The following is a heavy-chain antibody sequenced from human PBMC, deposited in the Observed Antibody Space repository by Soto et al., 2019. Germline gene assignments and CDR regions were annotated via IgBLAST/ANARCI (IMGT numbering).Heavy chain of an antibody. Sequence: GESLKISCAASGFTFSSYWMSWVRQAPGKGLEWVANIKQDGSEKYYVDSVKGRFTISRDNAKNSLYLQMNSLRAEDTAVYYCARRRYPWRIAARLGTSLYFDYWGQGTLVTVSS. CDR2: IKQDGSEK. J-gene: IGHJ4*02. CDR3: ARRRYPWRIAARLGTSLYFDY. V-gene: IGHV3-7*01. CDR1: GFTFSSYW. D-gene: IGHD6-6*01.